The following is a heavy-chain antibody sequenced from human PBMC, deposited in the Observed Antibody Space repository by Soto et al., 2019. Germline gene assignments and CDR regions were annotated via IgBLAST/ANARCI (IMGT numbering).Heavy chain of an antibody. CDR1: GGSFTYT. J-gene: IGHJ6*02. CDR3: ARLHSHGTYGMDV. Sequence: QMHLVQSGAEVKKPGSSVKVSCKASGGSFTYTLSWVRQAPGQGLEWMGGIIHIFGTTNYAQKFKDRVTITADESTKTAYMELNTLTSEDTPVYYCARLHSHGTYGMDVWGHGTTVTGSS. CDR2: IIHIFGTT. D-gene: IGHD5-18*01. V-gene: IGHV1-69*01.